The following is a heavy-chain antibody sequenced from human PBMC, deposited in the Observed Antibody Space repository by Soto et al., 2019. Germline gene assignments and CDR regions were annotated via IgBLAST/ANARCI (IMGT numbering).Heavy chain of an antibody. D-gene: IGHD3-3*01. J-gene: IGHJ4*02. Sequence: SETLSLTCAVYGGSFSGYYWSWIRQPPGKGLEWIGEINHSGSTNYNPSLKSRVTISIDKSKNQFSLKLSSVTAADTAVYYCASFGATVKLRFLEDYWGQGTLVTVSS. V-gene: IGHV4-34*01. CDR3: ASFGATVKLRFLEDY. CDR2: INHSGST. CDR1: GGSFSGYY.